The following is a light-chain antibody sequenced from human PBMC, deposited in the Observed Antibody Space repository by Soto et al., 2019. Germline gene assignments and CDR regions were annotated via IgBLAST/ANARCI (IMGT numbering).Light chain of an antibody. CDR3: QQYGSSPSCT. CDR1: QSVSSSY. Sequence: EIVLTQSPGTLSFSPGERATLSCRTVQSVSSSYLAWYQQKPGQAPRLLIYGASSRATGIPDRFSGSGSGTDFTLTISRLEPEDFAVYYCQQYGSSPSCTFGQGTKVDIK. J-gene: IGKJ1*01. CDR2: GAS. V-gene: IGKV3-20*01.